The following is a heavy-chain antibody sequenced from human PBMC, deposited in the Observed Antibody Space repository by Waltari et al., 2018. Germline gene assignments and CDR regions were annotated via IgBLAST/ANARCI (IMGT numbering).Heavy chain of an antibody. D-gene: IGHD1-7*01. CDR3: VRGRGELELEPLFDD. Sequence: QVQLQESGPGLVKPWETLSLTCTVAGGPRRRVYGTWIRQVPGKGLEWIGYKYSEGIANYNPSLRSRVDISEDKSKSQFFLRLASVTAADSAIYYCVRGRGELELEPLFDDWGQGTLVTVSS. CDR2: KYSEGIA. J-gene: IGHJ4*02. V-gene: IGHV4-59*01. CDR1: GGPRRRVY.